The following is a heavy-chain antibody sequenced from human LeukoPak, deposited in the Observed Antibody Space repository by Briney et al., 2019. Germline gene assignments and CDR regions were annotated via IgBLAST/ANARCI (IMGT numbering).Heavy chain of an antibody. V-gene: IGHV4-4*02. D-gene: IGHD3-22*01. Sequence: SETLSLTCAVSGVSVRSYNFWSWFRQPPGRSLEWLGKVYHSGSTIYNPSLESRITISIDSSKDQFSLKLTSVTAADTAVYYCASHYYDSSGYPFDYWGQGTLVTVSS. CDR1: GVSVRSYNF. CDR3: ASHYYDSSGYPFDY. CDR2: VYHSGST. J-gene: IGHJ4*02.